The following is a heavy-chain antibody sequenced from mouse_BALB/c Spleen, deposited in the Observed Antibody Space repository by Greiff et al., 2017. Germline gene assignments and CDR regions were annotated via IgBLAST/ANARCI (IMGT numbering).Heavy chain of an antibody. CDR1: GYTFTSYY. J-gene: IGHJ3*01. CDR2: INPSNGGT. CDR3: TTGFAY. V-gene: IGHV1S81*02. Sequence: VQLVESGAELVKPGASVKLSCKASGYTFTSYYMYWVKQRPGQGLEWIGEINPSNGGTNFNEKFKSKATLTVDKSSSTAYMQLSSLTSEDSAVYYCTTGFAYWGQGTLVTVSA.